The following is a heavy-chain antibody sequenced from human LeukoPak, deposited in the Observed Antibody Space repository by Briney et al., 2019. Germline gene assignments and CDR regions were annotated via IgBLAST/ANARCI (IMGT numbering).Heavy chain of an antibody. V-gene: IGHV1-2*02. D-gene: IGHD4-17*01. CDR1: GFTXTGYY. Sequence: ASVKVSCKASGFTXTGYYMHXVRQXPGQGXEWXGWIHPNSGGTNYAQKFQGRVTMTRDTSISTAYMELSSLKSDDTAMYYCARWTTVLTDWGQGTMVIVSS. J-gene: IGHJ3*01. CDR3: ARWTTVLTD. CDR2: IHPNSGGT.